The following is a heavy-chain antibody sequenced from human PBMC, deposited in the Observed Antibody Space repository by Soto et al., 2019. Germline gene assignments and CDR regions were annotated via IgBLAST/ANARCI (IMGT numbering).Heavy chain of an antibody. Sequence: PGGSLRLSCAASGFTFSSYAMSWVRQAPGKGLEWVSAISGSGGGTYYADSVKGRFTISRDNSKNTLYLQMNSLRAEDTAAYYCASHRGCANGVCYESLDFWGQGTLVTVSS. CDR1: GFTFSSYA. CDR2: ISGSGGGT. J-gene: IGHJ4*02. D-gene: IGHD2-8*01. CDR3: ASHRGCANGVCYESLDF. V-gene: IGHV3-23*01.